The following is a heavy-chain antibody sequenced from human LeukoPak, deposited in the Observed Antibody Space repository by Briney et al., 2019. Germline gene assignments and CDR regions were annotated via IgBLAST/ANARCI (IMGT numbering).Heavy chain of an antibody. CDR1: GGSISSYY. D-gene: IGHD3-22*01. CDR2: IYYSGST. V-gene: IGHV4-59*01. J-gene: IGHJ4*02. Sequence: PETLSLTCTVSGGSISSYYWSWIRQPPGKGLEWIGYIYYSGSTNYNPSLKSRVTISVGTSKNQFSLKLSSVTAADTAVYYCARGYDSSGYCDYWGQGTLVTVSS. CDR3: ARGYDSSGYCDY.